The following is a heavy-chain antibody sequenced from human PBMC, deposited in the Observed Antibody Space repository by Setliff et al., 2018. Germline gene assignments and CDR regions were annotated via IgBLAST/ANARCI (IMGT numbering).Heavy chain of an antibody. CDR1: GYTFLDAP. V-gene: IGHV1-2*06. Sequence: ASVKVSCKTSGYTFLDAPIHWVRKAPGLGLEWMGRFNPKSGVTDFAQGFQGRISVARATSINTVYMELRSLKSDDTAVYYCAKGVPFRSIFSDFYSIEVWGKGTSVTVSS. CDR2: FNPKSGVT. D-gene: IGHD2-21*01. J-gene: IGHJ6*03. CDR3: AKGVPFRSIFSDFYSIEV.